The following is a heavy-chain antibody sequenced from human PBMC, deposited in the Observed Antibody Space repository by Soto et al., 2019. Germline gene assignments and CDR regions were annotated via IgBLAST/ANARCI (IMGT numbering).Heavy chain of an antibody. CDR1: GLTFRNAW. Sequence: DGSLRLSGAASGLTFRNAWMSWVRQAPGKGLEWVGRIKSKTDGGTTDYAAPVKGRFTISRDDSKNTLSLQMNSLKTEDTAVYYCTANIYGPTVLEDFDNWGQGTMVTV. D-gene: IGHD4-17*01. J-gene: IGHJ3*02. CDR3: TANIYGPTVLEDFDN. V-gene: IGHV3-15*01. CDR2: IKSKTDGGTT.